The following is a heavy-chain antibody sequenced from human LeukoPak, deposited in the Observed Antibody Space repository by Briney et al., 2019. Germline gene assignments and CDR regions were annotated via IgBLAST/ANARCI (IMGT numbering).Heavy chain of an antibody. J-gene: IGHJ6*03. CDR3: SGLLRPYYYYYMDV. Sequence: GGSLRLSCTASGGTFGDYAMSWVRQAPGKGLEGVGFIRSKAYGGTTEYAASVKGRFTISRDHSKSIAYLQMNSLKTEDTAVYYCSGLLRPYYYYYMDVWGKGTTVTVSS. CDR2: IRSKAYGGTT. CDR1: GGTFGDYA. D-gene: IGHD2-15*01. V-gene: IGHV3-49*04.